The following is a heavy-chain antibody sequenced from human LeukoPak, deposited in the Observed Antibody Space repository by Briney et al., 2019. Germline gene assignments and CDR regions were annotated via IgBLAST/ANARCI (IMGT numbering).Heavy chain of an antibody. CDR1: GGSISSSSFY. Sequence: SETLSLTCTVSGGSISSSSFYWGWIRQPPGRGLEWIGSIYYSVNTSYNPSLKSRVTISVDTSKNQFSLKLSSVTAADTAVYYCARSGRAKNYYGSGSNFDYWGQGTLVTVSS. CDR3: ARSGRAKNYYGSGSNFDY. CDR2: IYYSVNT. D-gene: IGHD3-10*01. V-gene: IGHV4-39*07. J-gene: IGHJ4*02.